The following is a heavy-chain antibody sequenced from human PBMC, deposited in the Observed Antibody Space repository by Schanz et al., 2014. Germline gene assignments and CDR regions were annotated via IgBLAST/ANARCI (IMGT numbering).Heavy chain of an antibody. CDR2: IRGSGGST. CDR3: AKVWKDHRIAGRPGWSDGMDV. V-gene: IGHV3-23*01. D-gene: IGHD6-6*01. CDR1: AFALNNYD. Sequence: EVQLLESGGGLVQPGGSLRLSCAASAFALNNYDMTWVRQAPGKGLEWVSCIRGSGGSTLYADSVQGRFTISRDDSKNRLYLQMNSLRAEDTAVYYCAKVWKDHRIAGRPGWSDGMDVWGQGTTVTVSS. J-gene: IGHJ6*02.